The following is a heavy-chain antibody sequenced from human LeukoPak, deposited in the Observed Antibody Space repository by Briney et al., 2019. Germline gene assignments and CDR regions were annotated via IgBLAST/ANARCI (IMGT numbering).Heavy chain of an antibody. CDR3: ARGVSSSFRHYFYYYYVDV. CDR2: INPSGGGT. CDR1: GYTFTSYY. D-gene: IGHD6-6*01. J-gene: IGHJ6*03. Sequence: ASVKVSCKASGYTFTSYYMHWGRQAPGQGLEWMGIINPSGGGTSYAQKVQGRVTMTRDMSTSTVYMELSRLSCGRTAGYYCARGVSSSFRHYFYYYYVDVWGKGTTVTVSS. V-gene: IGHV1-46*01.